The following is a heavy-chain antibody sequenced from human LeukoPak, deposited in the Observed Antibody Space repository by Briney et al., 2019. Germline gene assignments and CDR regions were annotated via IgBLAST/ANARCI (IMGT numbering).Heavy chain of an antibody. V-gene: IGHV3-30*04. CDR1: GFTFSSYA. Sequence: GGSLRLSCAASGFTFSSYAMYWVRQAPGKGLEWVAVISYDGSNKYYADSVKGRFTISRDNSKNTLYLQMNSLRAEDTALYYCARNPVRNAYYRDSTRYWGQGTLVTVSS. D-gene: IGHD3-16*01. J-gene: IGHJ4*02. CDR3: ARNPVRNAYYRDSTRY. CDR2: ISYDGSNK.